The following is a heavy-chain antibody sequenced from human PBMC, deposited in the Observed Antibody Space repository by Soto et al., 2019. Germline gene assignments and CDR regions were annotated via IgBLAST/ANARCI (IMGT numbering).Heavy chain of an antibody. CDR1: GFTFSDSA. CDR2: IRSKPNTDAT. Sequence: EVQLVESGGGLVQPGGSLKLSCAASGFTFSDSAMHWVRQASGKGLEWVGRIRSKPNTDATAYAASVKGRFTISRDDSKITADLQMHSLKTDETAVYYGTAQVDCSGGSCISGYDYYMDVWGKGTTVTVSS. D-gene: IGHD2-15*01. CDR3: TAQVDCSGGSCISGYDYYMDV. V-gene: IGHV3-73*01. J-gene: IGHJ6*03.